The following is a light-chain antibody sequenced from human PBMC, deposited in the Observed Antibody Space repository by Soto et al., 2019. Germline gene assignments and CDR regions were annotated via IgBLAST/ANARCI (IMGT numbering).Light chain of an antibody. CDR3: QQSHSTPYT. J-gene: IGKJ2*01. CDR2: AAR. Sequence: DIQLTQSPSSLSPSVGDRITLSCRASQSISRNLTWYQQMPGKAPRLLIYAARDLQSGVPGRFSGSGSGTEFNLTISSLQPEDRATYYCQQSHSTPYTFGQGTKLEI. V-gene: IGKV1-39*01. CDR1: QSISRN.